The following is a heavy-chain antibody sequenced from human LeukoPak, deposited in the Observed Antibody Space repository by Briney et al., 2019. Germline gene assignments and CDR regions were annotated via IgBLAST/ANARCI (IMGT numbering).Heavy chain of an antibody. D-gene: IGHD3-10*01. CDR2: SSTSGSIT. J-gene: IGHJ6*03. CDR3: ARPRPWESGSYYRDYYMDV. Sequence: PGGSLRLSCAASGFTFSDYYMSWIRQAPGKGLQWLAYSSTSGSITYYADSVKGRFTISRDNAKNTLYLQMDSLRTEDMAVYYCARPRPWESGSYYRDYYMDVWGKGTTVTISS. CDR1: GFTFSDYY. V-gene: IGHV3-11*04.